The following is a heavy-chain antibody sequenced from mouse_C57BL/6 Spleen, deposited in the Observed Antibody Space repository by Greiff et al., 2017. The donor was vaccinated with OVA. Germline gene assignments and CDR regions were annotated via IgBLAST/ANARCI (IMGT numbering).Heavy chain of an antibody. CDR2: IWRGGST. V-gene: IGHV2-5*01. D-gene: IGHD2-5*01. Sequence: VKLVESGPGLVQPSQSLSITCTVSGFSLTSYGVHWVRQSPGKGLEWLGVIWRGGSTDYNAAFMSRLSITKDNSKSQVFFKMNSLQADDTAIYYCAKDYYSNRAWFAYWGQGTLVTVSA. CDR1: GFSLTSYG. J-gene: IGHJ3*01. CDR3: AKDYYSNRAWFAY.